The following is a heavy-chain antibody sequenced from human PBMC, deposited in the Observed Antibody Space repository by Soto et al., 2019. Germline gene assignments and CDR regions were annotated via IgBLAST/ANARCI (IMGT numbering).Heavy chain of an antibody. D-gene: IGHD3-9*01. J-gene: IGHJ4*02. V-gene: IGHV1-3*01. CDR1: GYTFTSYA. Sequence: ASVKVSCKASGYTFTSYAMHWVRQAPGQRLEWMGWINAGNGNTKYSQKFQGRVTITRDTSASTAYMELSSLRSEDTAVYYCARWNDYDILTSNYYFDYWGQGTLVTVSS. CDR3: ARWNDYDILTSNYYFDY. CDR2: INAGNGNT.